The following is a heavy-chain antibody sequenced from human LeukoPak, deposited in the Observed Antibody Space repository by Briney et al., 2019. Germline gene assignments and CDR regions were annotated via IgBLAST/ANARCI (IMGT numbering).Heavy chain of an antibody. CDR2: IIPIFGTA. J-gene: IGHJ5*02. V-gene: IGHV1-69*13. CDR1: GGTFSSYA. D-gene: IGHD3-10*01. Sequence: SVKVSCKASGGTFSSYAISWVRQAPGQGLEWMGGIIPIFGTANYAQKFQGRVTITADESTSTAYMELSSLRSEDTAVYYCARRYYGSGSYANNWFAPWGQGTMVTVSS. CDR3: ARRYYGSGSYANNWFAP.